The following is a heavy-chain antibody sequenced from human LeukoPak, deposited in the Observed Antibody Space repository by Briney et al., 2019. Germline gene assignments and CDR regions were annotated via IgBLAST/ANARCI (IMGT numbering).Heavy chain of an antibody. CDR3: ARSVPAAMLFGGRYYYYYYMDV. CDR2: INHSGST. V-gene: IGHV4-34*01. D-gene: IGHD2-2*01. J-gene: IGHJ6*03. CDR1: GGSFSGYY. Sequence: PSETLSLTCAVYGGSFSGYYWSWIRQPPGKGLEWIGEINHSGSTNYNPSLKSRVTISVDTSKNQFTLKLSSVTAADTAVYYCARSVPAAMLFGGRYYYYYYMDVWGKGTTVTISS.